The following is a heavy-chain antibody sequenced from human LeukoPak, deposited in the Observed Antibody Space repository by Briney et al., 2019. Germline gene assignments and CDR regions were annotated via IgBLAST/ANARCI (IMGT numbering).Heavy chain of an antibody. V-gene: IGHV1-2*02. CDR2: INPNSGGT. Sequence: ASVKVSCKASGYTFTGYYMHWVRQAPGQGLEWMGWINPNSGGTNYAQKFQGRVTMTRDTSISTAYMELSRLRSDDTAVYYCARGYCSGGSCYFDYWGQGTLVTVSS. CDR1: GYTFTGYY. CDR3: ARGYCSGGSCYFDY. D-gene: IGHD2-15*01. J-gene: IGHJ4*02.